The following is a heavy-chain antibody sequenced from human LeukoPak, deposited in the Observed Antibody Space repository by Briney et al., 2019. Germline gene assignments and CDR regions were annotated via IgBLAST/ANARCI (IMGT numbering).Heavy chain of an antibody. CDR3: ARWSSSWSYHFDY. Sequence: SETLPLTCAVYGGSFSGYYWSWIRQFPGKGLEWIGEINHSGSTNYNPSLKSRVTISVDTSKNQFSLKLSSVTAADTAVYYCARWSSSWSYHFDYWGQGTLVTVSS. CDR2: INHSGST. V-gene: IGHV4-34*01. D-gene: IGHD6-13*01. CDR1: GGSFSGYY. J-gene: IGHJ4*02.